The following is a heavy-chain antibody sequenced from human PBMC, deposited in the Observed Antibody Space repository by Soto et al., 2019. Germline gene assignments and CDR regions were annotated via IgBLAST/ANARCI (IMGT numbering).Heavy chain of an antibody. J-gene: IGHJ4*02. CDR2: ISSNGGST. V-gene: IGHV3-64D*06. CDR3: VKALLRQPRVIDY. D-gene: IGHD3-3*01. Sequence: QRLSCSASGFTFSSYAMHWVRQAPGKGLEYVSAISSNGGSTYYADSVKGRFTISRDNSKNTLYLQMSSLRAEDTAVYYCVKALLRQPRVIDYWGQGTLVTVSS. CDR1: GFTFSSYA.